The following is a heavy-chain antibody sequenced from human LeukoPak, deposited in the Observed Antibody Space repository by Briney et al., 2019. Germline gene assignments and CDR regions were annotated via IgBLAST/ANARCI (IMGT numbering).Heavy chain of an antibody. D-gene: IGHD1-26*01. CDR2: IYHSGST. CDR3: AREVEATPYYFDY. Sequence: PSETLSLTCTVSGYSISSGYYWGWIRQPPGKGLEWIGSIYHSGSTYYNPSLKSRVTISVDTSKSQFSLKLSSVTAADTAVYYCAREVEATPYYFDYWGQGTLVTVSS. J-gene: IGHJ4*02. V-gene: IGHV4-38-2*02. CDR1: GYSISSGYY.